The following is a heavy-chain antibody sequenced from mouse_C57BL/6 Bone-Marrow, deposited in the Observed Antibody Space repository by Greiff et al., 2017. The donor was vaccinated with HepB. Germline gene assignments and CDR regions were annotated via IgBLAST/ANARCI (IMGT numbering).Heavy chain of an antibody. V-gene: IGHV1-54*01. CDR1: GYSFTNYL. J-gene: IGHJ4*01. Sequence: VQLVESGAELVRPGTSVKVSCKASGYSFTNYLIEWVKQRPGQGLEWIGVINPGSGGTNYNEKFKGKATLTADKSSSTAYMQLSSLTSEDSAVYFCARALRNYAMDYWGQGTSVTVSS. D-gene: IGHD3-2*02. CDR2: INPGSGGT. CDR3: ARALRNYAMDY.